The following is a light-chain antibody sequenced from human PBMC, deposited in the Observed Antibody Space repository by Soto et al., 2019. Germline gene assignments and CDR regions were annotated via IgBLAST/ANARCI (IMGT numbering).Light chain of an antibody. CDR1: QGISNY. CDR2: LAS. V-gene: IGKV1-9*01. J-gene: IGKJ1*01. Sequence: IQLTQSPSSLSASVGDRVTVTCRASQGISNYLAWYQQSPGQAPKLLIYLASTLESGVPSRFSGSGSGTDFTLTISSLQPEDFATYYCQQLESDPPWTFGQGTRVEIK. CDR3: QQLESDPPWT.